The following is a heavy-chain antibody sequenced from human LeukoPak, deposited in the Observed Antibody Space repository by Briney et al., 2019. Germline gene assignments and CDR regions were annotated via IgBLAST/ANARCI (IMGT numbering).Heavy chain of an antibody. J-gene: IGHJ4*02. D-gene: IGHD3-10*01. V-gene: IGHV1-46*01. Sequence: ASVKVSCKASGYTFTSYYMHWVRQAPGQGLEWMGIINPSGGSTSYAQKLQGRVTMTRDTSTSTVYMELSSLRSEDTAVYYCARDSGSYTRFDYWGQGTLVTVSS. CDR1: GYTFTSYY. CDR2: INPSGGST. CDR3: ARDSGSYTRFDY.